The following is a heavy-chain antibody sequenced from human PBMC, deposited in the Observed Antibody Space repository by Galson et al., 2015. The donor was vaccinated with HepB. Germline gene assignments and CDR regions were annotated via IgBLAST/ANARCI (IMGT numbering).Heavy chain of an antibody. CDR2: IRSKANSYAT. D-gene: IGHD3/OR15-3a*01. J-gene: IGHJ6*03. V-gene: IGHV3-73*01. CDR1: GFTFSGSA. CDR3: SRQMPDSPNFSTTYYTSNYFSYYYMDV. Sequence: SLRLSCAASGFTFSGSAMHWVRQASGKGLEWVGRIRSKANSYATAYAASAKGRFIISRDDSKNTAYLQMNSLKTEDTAVYYCSRQMPDSPNFSTTYYTSNYFSYYYMDVWGKGTTVTASS.